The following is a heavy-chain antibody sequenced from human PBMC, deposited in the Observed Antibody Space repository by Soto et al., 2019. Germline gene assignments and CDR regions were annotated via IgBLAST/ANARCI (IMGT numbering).Heavy chain of an antibody. CDR3: VKAGTMAGTGTTPRSFDV. CDR1: GFMFNSYG. Sequence: GGSLRLSCAASGFMFNSYGMHWVRQAPGKGLEWVAVISFDGNNQYYEDSVKGRFTISRDNSKNTLYLEMDSLRAEDTAVYFCVKAGTMAGTGTTPRSFDVWGRGTLVTVSS. D-gene: IGHD1-1*01. V-gene: IGHV3-30*18. J-gene: IGHJ3*01. CDR2: ISFDGNNQ.